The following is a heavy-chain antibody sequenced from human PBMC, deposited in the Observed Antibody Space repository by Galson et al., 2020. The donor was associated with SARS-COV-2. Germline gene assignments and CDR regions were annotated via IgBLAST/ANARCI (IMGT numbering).Heavy chain of an antibody. CDR3: ERREACTGGACLDQVDY. Sequence: SQTLSLTCAVSGYSISSGYYWGWTRQPPGKGLEWIGSMYHSGRTHYNPSLKSRVTITADTSKNQFSLELTSVPTADTAVYYCERREACTGGACLDQVDYWGQGTLVTVSS. CDR2: MYHSGRT. J-gene: IGHJ4*02. V-gene: IGHV4-38-2*01. CDR1: GYSISSGYY. D-gene: IGHD2-8*02.